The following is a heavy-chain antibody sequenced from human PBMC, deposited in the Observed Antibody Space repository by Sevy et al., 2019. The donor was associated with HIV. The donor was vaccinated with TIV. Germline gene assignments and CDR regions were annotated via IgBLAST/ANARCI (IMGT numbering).Heavy chain of an antibody. CDR2: ISSSSSTR. CDR3: ARITYCSSTSCYEGLHNDY. D-gene: IGHD2-2*01. J-gene: IGHJ4*02. V-gene: IGHV3-48*01. CDR1: GFTFSSYS. Sequence: GGSLRLSCAASGFTFSSYSMNWVRQAPGKGLEWVSYISSSSSTRYYADSVKGRFTISRDNAKNSLYLQMNSLRAEDRAVYYGARITYCSSTSCYEGLHNDYWGQGTLVTVSS.